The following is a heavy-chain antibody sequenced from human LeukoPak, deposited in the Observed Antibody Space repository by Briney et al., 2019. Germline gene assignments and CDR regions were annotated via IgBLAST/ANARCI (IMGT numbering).Heavy chain of an antibody. CDR3: ARGRRGAMATIY. CDR2: ISSSSSYI. D-gene: IGHD5-24*01. V-gene: IGHV3-21*04. J-gene: IGHJ4*02. Sequence: GGSLRLSCAASGFTFSSYSMNWVRQAPGKGLEWVSSISSSSSYIYYADSVKGRFAISRDNAKNSLYLQMNSLRSEDTAVYYCARGRRGAMATIYWGQGTLVTVSS. CDR1: GFTFSSYS.